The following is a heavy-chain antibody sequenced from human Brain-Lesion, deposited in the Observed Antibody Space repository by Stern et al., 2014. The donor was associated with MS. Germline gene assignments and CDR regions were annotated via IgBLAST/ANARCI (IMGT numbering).Heavy chain of an antibody. Sequence: QLQLQESGPGLVKPSDTLSLTCSVSGDSLSSSTFYWGWIRQPPGKGPEWIGSVYYSWNTYYHPSLKSRVPISVDTSKNRFSLRLPSVTAADTAVYYCARHQLGYGYAYLRYWGQGTLVTVSS. J-gene: IGHJ4*02. CDR3: ARHQLGYGYAYLRY. CDR1: GDSLSSSTFY. CDR2: VYYSWNT. D-gene: IGHD5-18*01. V-gene: IGHV4-39*01.